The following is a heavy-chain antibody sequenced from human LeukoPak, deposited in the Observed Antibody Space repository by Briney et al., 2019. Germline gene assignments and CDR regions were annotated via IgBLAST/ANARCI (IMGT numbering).Heavy chain of an antibody. J-gene: IGHJ4*02. CDR2: ISGSGGST. Sequence: GGSLRLSCAASGFTFSSYAMSWVRQAPGKGLEWVSAISGSGGSTYYADSVKGRFTISRDNSKNTLYLQMNSLRAGDTAVYYCAKSRGQLVSYNDYWGQGTLVTVSS. D-gene: IGHD6-13*01. V-gene: IGHV3-23*01. CDR3: AKSRGQLVSYNDY. CDR1: GFTFSSYA.